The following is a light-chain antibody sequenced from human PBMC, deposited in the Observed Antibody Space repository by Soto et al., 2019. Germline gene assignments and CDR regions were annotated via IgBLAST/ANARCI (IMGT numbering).Light chain of an antibody. J-gene: IGLJ1*01. V-gene: IGLV2-14*03. Sequence: QSVLTQPASVSGSPGQSITISCTGTSSDVGGYNYVSWYQQYPGKAPKLMIYDVSNRPSGVSNRFSGSKSGNTASLTISGLQAEDEADYYCSSYTTSNTFYVFATGTKVTVL. CDR1: SSDVGGYNY. CDR3: SSYTTSNTFYV. CDR2: DVS.